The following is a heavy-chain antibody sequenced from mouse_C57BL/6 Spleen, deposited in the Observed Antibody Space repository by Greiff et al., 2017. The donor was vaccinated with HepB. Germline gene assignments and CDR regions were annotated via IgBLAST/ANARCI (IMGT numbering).Heavy chain of an antibody. CDR2: IYPGDGDT. Sequence: QVQLKQSGAELVKPGASVKISCKASGYAFSSYWMYWVKQRPGKGLEWIGQIYPGDGDTNYNGKFKGKATLTADKSSSTAYMQLSSLTSEDSAVYFCARPGGYAMDYWGQGTSVTVSS. V-gene: IGHV1-80*01. CDR1: GYAFSSYW. CDR3: ARPGGYAMDY. J-gene: IGHJ4*01.